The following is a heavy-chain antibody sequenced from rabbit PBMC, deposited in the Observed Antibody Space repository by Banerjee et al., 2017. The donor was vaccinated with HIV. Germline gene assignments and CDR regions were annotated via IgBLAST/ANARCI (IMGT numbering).Heavy chain of an antibody. CDR2: IDVGSGGT. CDR3: VREDDDDYYDL. CDR1: GFDFSSYA. D-gene: IGHD2-1*01. V-gene: IGHV1S47*01. J-gene: IGHJ4*01. Sequence: QEQLEESGGGLVKPEGSLTLTCTASGFDFSSYAICWVRQAPGKGLEWIGIIDVGSGGTDYASWVNGRFTISSDNAQNTVDLQVNGLTAADTATYFCVREDDDDYYDLWGQGTLVTVS.